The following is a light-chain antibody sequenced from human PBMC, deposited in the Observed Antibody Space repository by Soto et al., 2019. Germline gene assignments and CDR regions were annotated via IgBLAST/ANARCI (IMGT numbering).Light chain of an antibody. J-gene: IGKJ1*01. V-gene: IGKV3-20*01. CDR3: QRYGSPQT. CDR2: GAS. CDR1: QSVSSN. Sequence: EIVMTQSPATLSVSPGQRATLSCRASQSVSSNLAWYQQRPGQAPRLLIYGASSRATGTPDRFSGGASATDFTLTISRLDPDDFAVYYCQRYGSPQTFGQGTKVDIK.